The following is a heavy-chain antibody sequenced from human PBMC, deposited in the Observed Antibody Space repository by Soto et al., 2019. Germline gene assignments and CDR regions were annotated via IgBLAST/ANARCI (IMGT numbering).Heavy chain of an antibody. D-gene: IGHD6-13*01. CDR3: ARLIAAAGTFYFDY. Sequence: SVKVSCKASGVTFSSYAISWVRQAPGQGLEWMGGIIPILGTANYAQKFQGRVTITADESTSTAYMELSSLRSEDTAVYYCARLIAAAGTFYFDYWGQGTLVTVSS. CDR1: GVTFSSYA. CDR2: IIPILGTA. V-gene: IGHV1-69*13. J-gene: IGHJ4*02.